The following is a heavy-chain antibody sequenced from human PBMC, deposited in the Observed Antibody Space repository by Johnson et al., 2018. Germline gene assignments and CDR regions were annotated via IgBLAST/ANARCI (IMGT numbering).Heavy chain of an antibody. CDR3: TTGSVEGY. V-gene: IGHV3-15*07. CDR2: IKRKADGETT. D-gene: IGHD5-24*01. J-gene: IGHJ4*02. Sequence: VQLQESGGGLVKPGGSLRLSCAASGFTIINAWMNWVRQAPGKGLEWVGRIKRKADGETTDYGAPVKGRFTISRDDSKNMLYLQMNSLKTEDTAVYYCTTGSVEGYWCQGTLVTVSA. CDR1: GFTIINAW.